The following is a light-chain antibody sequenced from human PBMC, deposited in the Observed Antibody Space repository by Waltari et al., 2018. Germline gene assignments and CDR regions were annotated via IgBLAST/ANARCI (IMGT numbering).Light chain of an antibody. V-gene: IGKV3-20*01. CDR1: QSVGSNY. CDR2: GAS. J-gene: IGKJ1*01. CDR3: QHYVRTWA. Sequence: EIVLTQSPGTLSLSPGESATLSCRASQSVGSNYLAWYQQRPGQAPRLLIYGASSRATCIPDRVSGSGSVTDFTLSISRLEPEDFAVYYCQHYVRTWAFGQGTKVEIK.